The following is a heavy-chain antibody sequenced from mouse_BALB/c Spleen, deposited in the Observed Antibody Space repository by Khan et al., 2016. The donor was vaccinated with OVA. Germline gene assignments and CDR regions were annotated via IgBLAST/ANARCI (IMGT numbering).Heavy chain of an antibody. D-gene: IGHD1-1*01. CDR3: ASSVTSATVEATAFDY. CDR2: ISYSGRT. CDR1: GYSITSDYA. J-gene: IGHJ2*01. V-gene: IGHV3-2*02. Sequence: EVQLQESGPGLVKPSQSLSLTCTVTGYSITSDYAWNWIRQFPGNKLEWMGYISYSGRTNYNPSLKSRISITRDTSKNQFFLQLKSVTTADTASNYCASSVTSATVEATAFDYWGQGTTLTVSS.